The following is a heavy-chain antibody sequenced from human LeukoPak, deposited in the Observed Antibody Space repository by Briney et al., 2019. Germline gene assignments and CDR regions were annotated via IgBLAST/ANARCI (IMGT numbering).Heavy chain of an antibody. CDR1: EFTFSSYN. Sequence: AGGSLRLSCVASEFTFSSYNMYWVRQAPGKGLEWLSYISSNSNSVYYVDSVRGRFTISRDNAENSLFLHMNSLTAEDTGVYFCAKADRSGYDLNNFDYWGQGTLVTVSS. J-gene: IGHJ4*02. D-gene: IGHD3-22*01. CDR3: AKADRSGYDLNNFDY. CDR2: ISSNSNSV. V-gene: IGHV3-48*01.